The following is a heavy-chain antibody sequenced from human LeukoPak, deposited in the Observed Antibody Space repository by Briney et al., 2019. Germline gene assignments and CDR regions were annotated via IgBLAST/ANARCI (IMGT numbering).Heavy chain of an antibody. CDR2: INHSGST. V-gene: IGHV4-39*07. J-gene: IGHJ4*02. CDR3: ASSYYGSDY. CDR1: GGSISSGSYY. D-gene: IGHD3-10*01. Sequence: PSETLSLTCTVSGGSISSGSYYWSWIRQPPGKGLEWIGEINHSGSTNYNPSLKSRVTISVDTSKNQFSLKLSSVTAADTAVYYCASSYYGSDYWGQGTLVTVSS.